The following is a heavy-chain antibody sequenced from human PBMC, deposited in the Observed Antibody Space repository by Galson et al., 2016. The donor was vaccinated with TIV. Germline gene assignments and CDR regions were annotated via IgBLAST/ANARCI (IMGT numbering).Heavy chain of an antibody. D-gene: IGHD3-22*01. Sequence: PALVKPTQTLTLTCTFSGFSLNTDGMCVNWIRQPPGKALEWLARIDWDDDKSYTSPLKTRLTISKDTSKNQVVLRMTNMDPVDTATYYCARISGYYDHSGHFIPRSFDYWGQGTPVTVSS. V-gene: IGHV2-70*11. CDR3: ARISGYYDHSGHFIPRSFDY. CDR2: IDWDDDK. CDR1: GFSLNTDGMC. J-gene: IGHJ4*02.